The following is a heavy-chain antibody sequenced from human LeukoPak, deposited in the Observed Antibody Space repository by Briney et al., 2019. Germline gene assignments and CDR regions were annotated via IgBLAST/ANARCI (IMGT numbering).Heavy chain of an antibody. CDR3: ARDWGYCSSTGCYRRGYWFDP. Sequence: ASVKVSCKASGYTFTGYYMRWVRQAPGQGLEWMGWINPNSGGTNYAQKFQGRVTMTRDTSISTAYMELSRLRSDDTAVYYCARDWGYCSSTGCYRRGYWFDPWGQGTLVTVSS. D-gene: IGHD2-2*01. CDR2: INPNSGGT. J-gene: IGHJ5*02. V-gene: IGHV1-2*02. CDR1: GYTFTGYY.